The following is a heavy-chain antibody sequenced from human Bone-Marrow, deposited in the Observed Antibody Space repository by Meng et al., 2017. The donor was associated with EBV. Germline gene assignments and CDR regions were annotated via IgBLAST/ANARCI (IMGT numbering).Heavy chain of an antibody. CDR1: GDSISNTANW. CDR2: IYDTGTT. Sequence: QAQLQEAGPGLVKPSGTLSLTCAVSGDSISNTANWWSWVRQSPGKGLECIGYIYDTGTTIYNPSLNSRVTILLETSKNQFSLRLHSVTTADTAVYYCAKSRSSTPGIVDDWGQGTLVTVSS. CDR3: AKSRSSTPGIVDD. J-gene: IGHJ4*02. D-gene: IGHD2/OR15-2a*01. V-gene: IGHV4-4*02.